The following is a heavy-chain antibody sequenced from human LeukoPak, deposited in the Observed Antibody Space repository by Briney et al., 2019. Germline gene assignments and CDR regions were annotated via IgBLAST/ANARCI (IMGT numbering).Heavy chain of an antibody. CDR1: GFTFSAYD. Sequence: PGTSLRLSCAASGFTFSAYDMHRVRQAPGKGLEWVAVIWSDGTNKYYADSVKGRFTISRDNSKNTLYLQMNSLRAEDTALYYCAKGGYSSSWSYYFDYWGQGTLVTVSS. D-gene: IGHD6-13*01. CDR2: IWSDGTNK. J-gene: IGHJ4*02. CDR3: AKGGYSSSWSYYFDY. V-gene: IGHV3-33*06.